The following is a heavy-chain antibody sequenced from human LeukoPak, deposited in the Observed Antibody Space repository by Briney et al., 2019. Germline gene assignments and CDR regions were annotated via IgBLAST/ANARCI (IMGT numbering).Heavy chain of an antibody. CDR3: ARYFWLGHDYRLNWFGP. Sequence: ASVKVSCKASGYTFTGYYMHWVRQAPGQGLEWMGWINPNTGGKHYAQKFQGRLTLTSDTSVRTAYRELTSLTSDDTAVYYCARYFWLGHDYRLNWFGPWGQGALVTVSS. CDR2: INPNTGGK. J-gene: IGHJ5*02. CDR1: GYTFTGYY. V-gene: IGHV1-2*02. D-gene: IGHD4-11*01.